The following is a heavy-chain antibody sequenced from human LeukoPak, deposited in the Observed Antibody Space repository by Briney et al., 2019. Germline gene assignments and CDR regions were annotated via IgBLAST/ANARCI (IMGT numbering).Heavy chain of an antibody. CDR3: ARVRVPDYMDV. Sequence: GGSLRLSCAASGFTFSSYAMSWVRQAPGKGLEWVSAISGRGDTIHYADSVKGRFTISRDNSKSMLDLQMNRLRAEDTAVYYCARVRVPDYMDVWGKGTTVTISS. V-gene: IGHV3-23*01. CDR1: GFTFSSYA. CDR2: ISGRGDTI. J-gene: IGHJ6*03. D-gene: IGHD1-1*01.